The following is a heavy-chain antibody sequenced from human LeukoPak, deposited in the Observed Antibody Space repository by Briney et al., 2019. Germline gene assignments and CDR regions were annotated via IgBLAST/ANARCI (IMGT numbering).Heavy chain of an antibody. CDR1: GFTFSSYW. CDR2: INSDGSST. J-gene: IGHJ3*02. V-gene: IGHV3-74*01. CDR3: AGEGYILTGISAFDI. D-gene: IGHD3-9*01. Sequence: GGSLRLSCAASGFTFSSYWMHWVRQAPGKGLVWVSRINSDGSSTSYADSVKGRFTISRDNAKNTLYLQMNSLRAEDTALYYCAGEGYILTGISAFDIWGQGTMVTVSS.